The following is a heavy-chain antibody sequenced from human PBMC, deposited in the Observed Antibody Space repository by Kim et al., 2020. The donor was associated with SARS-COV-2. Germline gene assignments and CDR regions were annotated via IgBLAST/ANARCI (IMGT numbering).Heavy chain of an antibody. CDR1: GFTFSSYG. V-gene: IGHV3-33*01. CDR3: ARDSSSWLYYFDY. D-gene: IGHD6-13*01. J-gene: IGHJ4*02. Sequence: GGSLRLSCAASGFTFSSYGMHWVRQAPGKGLEWVAVIWYDGSNKYYADSVKGRFTISRDNSKNTLYLQMNSLRAEDTAVYYCARDSSSWLYYFDYWGQGTLVTVSS. CDR2: IWYDGSNK.